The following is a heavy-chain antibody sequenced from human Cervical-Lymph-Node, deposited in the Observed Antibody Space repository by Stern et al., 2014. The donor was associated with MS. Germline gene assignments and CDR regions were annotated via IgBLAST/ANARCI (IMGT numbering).Heavy chain of an antibody. Sequence: QVQLVQSGAEVKKPGSSVKVSCKVSGATFSTNGISWVRQGPGQGLEWMGAIVPIFEKSNYAQKFRGRVSITADESTNTAYMELTSLTSEDTGVYYCAREHHGGNFAAWGQGTLVTVSS. J-gene: IGHJ5*02. CDR2: IVPIFEKS. CDR3: AREHHGGNFAA. D-gene: IGHD4-23*01. V-gene: IGHV1-69*01. CDR1: GATFSTNG.